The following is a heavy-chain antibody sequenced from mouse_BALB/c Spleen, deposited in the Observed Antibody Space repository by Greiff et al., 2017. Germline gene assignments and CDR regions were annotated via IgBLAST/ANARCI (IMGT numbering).Heavy chain of an antibody. CDR2: ISYSGST. CDR3: ARWGYYYGSSRYFDV. Sequence: EVKLLESGPGLVKPSQSLSLTCTVTGYSITSDYAWNWIRQFPGNKLEWMGYISYSGSTSYNPSLKSRISITRDTSKNQFFLQLNSVTTEDTATYYCARWGYYYGSSRYFDVWGAGTTVTVSS. J-gene: IGHJ1*01. V-gene: IGHV3-2*02. CDR1: GYSITSDYA. D-gene: IGHD1-1*01.